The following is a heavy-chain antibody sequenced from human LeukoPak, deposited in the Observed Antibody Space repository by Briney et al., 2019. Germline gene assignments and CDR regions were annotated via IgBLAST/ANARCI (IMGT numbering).Heavy chain of an antibody. J-gene: IGHJ4*02. CDR1: GFTFSSYG. D-gene: IGHD4-17*01. Sequence: PGRSLRLSCAASGFTFSSYGMHWVRQAPGKGLEWVAVISYDGSNKYYADSVKGRFTISRGNSKNTLYLQMNSLRAEDTAVYYCAKDRVGYGDYFDYWGQGTLVAVSS. CDR2: ISYDGSNK. CDR3: AKDRVGYGDYFDY. V-gene: IGHV3-30*18.